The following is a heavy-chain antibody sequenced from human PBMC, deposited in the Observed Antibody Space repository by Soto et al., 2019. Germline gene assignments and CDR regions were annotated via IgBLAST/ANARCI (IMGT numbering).Heavy chain of an antibody. CDR1: GGSISSGNYY. Sequence: QVQLQESGPGLVKPSQTLSLTCTVSGGSISSGNYYWSWIRQPPGQGLEWIGYISNSGITYYNPSLKSRLTISVDTSKNQFSLKLSSVTAADTAVYYCARRPYYYYGMDVWDQGTTVTVSS. V-gene: IGHV4-30-4*01. J-gene: IGHJ6*02. CDR2: ISNSGIT. CDR3: ARRPYYYYGMDV.